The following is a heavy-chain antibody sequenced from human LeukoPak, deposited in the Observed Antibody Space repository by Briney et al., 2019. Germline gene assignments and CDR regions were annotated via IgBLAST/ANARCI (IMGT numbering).Heavy chain of an antibody. CDR1: GFTFSAYF. Sequence: GGSLRLSCSASGFTFSAYFMHWVRQAPGKGLEYVSSISSNEYDTYYADSVRGRFTISRDNSKNTLFLQMSSLRAEDTAVYYCVKDLNGTWSFDYWGQGTLVTVSS. CDR2: ISSNEYDT. V-gene: IGHV3-64D*06. CDR3: VKDLNGTWSFDY. J-gene: IGHJ4*02. D-gene: IGHD2-8*01.